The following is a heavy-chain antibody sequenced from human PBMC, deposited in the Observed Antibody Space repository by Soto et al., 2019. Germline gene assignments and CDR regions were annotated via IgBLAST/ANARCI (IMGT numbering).Heavy chain of an antibody. CDR2: INPNSGGT. CDR3: ALTMVRGAKLTQYSWFDP. Sequence: QVQLVQSGAEVKKPGASVKVSCKASGYTFTGYYMHWVRQAPGQGLEWMGWINPNSGGTNYAQKSQGWVTMTRDTPISTAYIELSRLRSDDTAVYYFALTMVRGAKLTQYSWFDPWGQGTLVTVSS. J-gene: IGHJ5*02. V-gene: IGHV1-2*04. D-gene: IGHD3-10*01. CDR1: GYTFTGYY.